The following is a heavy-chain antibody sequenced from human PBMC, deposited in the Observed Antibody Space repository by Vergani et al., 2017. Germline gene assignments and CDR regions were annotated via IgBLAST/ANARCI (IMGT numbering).Heavy chain of an antibody. Sequence: VPLVPSGAEVKKPGASVKVSCKASGYTFTSYYLHWVRQAPGQGLEWMGIINPSGGSTSYAKKFQGRVTMTRDTSTSTVYMELSSLRSEDTAVYYCARERLNGRWFDPWGQGTLVTVSS. CDR2: INPSGGST. V-gene: IGHV1-46*01. J-gene: IGHJ5*02. CDR3: ARERLNGRWFDP. D-gene: IGHD4-17*01. CDR1: GYTFTSYY.